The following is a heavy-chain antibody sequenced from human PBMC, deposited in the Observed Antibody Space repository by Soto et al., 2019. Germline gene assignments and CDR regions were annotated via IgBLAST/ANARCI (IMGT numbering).Heavy chain of an antibody. CDR2: INHSGST. V-gene: IGHV4-34*01. Sequence: PSQTLSLTCAVYGGSFSSLYWSWIRQPPGKGLEWIGEINHSGSTNYNPSLKSRVTISLDTSKNQFSLKLSSVTAADTAVYYCARAIYYYDSSGYYDYWGQGALVTVS. D-gene: IGHD3-22*01. CDR1: GGSFSSLY. J-gene: IGHJ4*02. CDR3: ARAIYYYDSSGYYDY.